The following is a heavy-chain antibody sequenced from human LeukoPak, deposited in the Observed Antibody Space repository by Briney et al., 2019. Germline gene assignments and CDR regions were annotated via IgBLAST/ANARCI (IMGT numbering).Heavy chain of an antibody. J-gene: IGHJ4*02. V-gene: IGHV3-9*01. CDR3: AKDTGIAVAGTLDY. CDR2: ISWNSNSV. CDR1: GFTFSSYA. Sequence: QPGGSLRLSCAASGFTFSSYAMHWVRQAPGKGLEWVSGISWNSNSVGYADSVKGRFTISRDNAKNSLYLQMNNLRVEDTALYYCAKDTGIAVAGTLDYWGQGTLVTVSS. D-gene: IGHD6-19*01.